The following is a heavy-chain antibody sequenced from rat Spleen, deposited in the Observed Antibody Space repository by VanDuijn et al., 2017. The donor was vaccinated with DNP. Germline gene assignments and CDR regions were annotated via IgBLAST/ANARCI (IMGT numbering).Heavy chain of an antibody. CDR1: GITFSSYW. CDR2: INTDGGST. Sequence: EVQLVETGGGLVQPGRSLKLSCVASGITFSSYWMYWIRQAPGKGLEWLASINTDGGSTYYPDSVKGRFTISRDNAENTVFLQMNSLTSEDTATYYCGEWGPHTVTTEDTATYYCARWSNFFDYWGQGVMVTVSS. J-gene: IGHJ2*01. V-gene: IGHV5-58*01. CDR3: GEWGPHTVTTEDTATYYCARWSNFFDY. D-gene: IGHD1-11*01.